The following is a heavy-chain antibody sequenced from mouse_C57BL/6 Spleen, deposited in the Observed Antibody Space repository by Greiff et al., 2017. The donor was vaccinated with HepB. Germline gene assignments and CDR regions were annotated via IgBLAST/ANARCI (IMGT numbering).Heavy chain of an antibody. D-gene: IGHD1-1*01. V-gene: IGHV1-50*01. J-gene: IGHJ4*01. CDR2: IDPSDSYT. CDR1: GYTFTSYW. CDR3: ASGDYGTPRDAMDY. Sequence: VQLQQSGAELVKPGASVKLSCKASGYTFTSYWMQWVKQRPGQGLEWIGEIDPSDSYTNYNQKFKGKATLTVDKSSSTAYMQLISLTSEDSAVYYWASGDYGTPRDAMDYWGQGTSVTVSS.